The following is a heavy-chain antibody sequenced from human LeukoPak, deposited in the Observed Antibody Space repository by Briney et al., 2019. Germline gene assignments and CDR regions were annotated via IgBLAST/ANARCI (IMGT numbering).Heavy chain of an antibody. J-gene: IGHJ4*02. CDR3: AKEGRSLQTY. Sequence: PGGSLRLSCEGSAFIFSGHWMNWVRQTPGKGLEWVASIKEDGSERQYVDSVKGRFSISRDNAKNSLYLQMNSQRVEDTAVYYCAKEGRSLQTYWGQGTLVTVSS. CDR2: IKEDGSER. D-gene: IGHD5-24*01. CDR1: AFIFSGHW. V-gene: IGHV3-7*03.